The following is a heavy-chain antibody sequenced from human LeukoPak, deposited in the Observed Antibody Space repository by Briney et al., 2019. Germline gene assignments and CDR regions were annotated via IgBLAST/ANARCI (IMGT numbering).Heavy chain of an antibody. V-gene: IGHV4-39*01. D-gene: IGHD3-3*01. CDR3: ARAASTIFAVVNY. CDR2: IDYIGST. J-gene: IGHJ4*02. Sequence: PSETLSLTCTVSGGSISSSSYYWDWIRQPPGKGLEWIGSIDYIGSTYYNPSRKSRVTRSLDTSKNQFSLKVRSVTAAGTAVYYCARAASTIFAVVNYWGQGTLVTASS. CDR1: GGSISSSSYY.